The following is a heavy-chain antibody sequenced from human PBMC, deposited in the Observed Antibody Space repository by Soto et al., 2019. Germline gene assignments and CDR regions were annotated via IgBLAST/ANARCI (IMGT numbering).Heavy chain of an antibody. D-gene: IGHD4-4*01. CDR1: GFTFSSYD. J-gene: IGHJ6*02. V-gene: IGHV3-23*01. CDR2: ISHSGADT. CDR3: VRQAKLTTVTANVGYYYCLDV. Sequence: GGSLRLSCAVSGFTFSSYDMSWVRQAPGKGLEWVSVISHSGADTHYADSVKGRFTISRDNSKTTLFLQMNSLRAEDTAIYYCVRQAKLTTVTANVGYYYCLDVWGQGTTVTVSS.